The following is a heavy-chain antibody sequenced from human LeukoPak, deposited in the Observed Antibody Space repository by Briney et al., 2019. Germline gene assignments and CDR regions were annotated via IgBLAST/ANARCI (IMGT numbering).Heavy chain of an antibody. CDR2: ISRSGSTK. CDR1: GFTFSDYN. J-gene: IGHJ4*02. D-gene: IGHD2-21*02. V-gene: IGHV3-11*04. Sequence: GGSLRLSCAASGFTFSDYNMRWIRQAPGKGLERVSSISRSGSTKYYADSVKGRFTISGDNARNSLYLQMNSLRAEDTAVYYCARDTDQYCGRDCYVDYWGQGTLVTVSS. CDR3: ARDTDQYCGRDCYVDY.